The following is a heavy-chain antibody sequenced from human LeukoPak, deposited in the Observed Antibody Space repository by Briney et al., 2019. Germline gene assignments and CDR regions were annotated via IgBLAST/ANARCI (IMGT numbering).Heavy chain of an antibody. J-gene: IGHJ5*02. CDR3: ARADGYSYVYGGNNWFDP. CDR2: INPNSGGT. V-gene: IGHV1-2*02. CDR1: GYTFTGYY. Sequence: GASVKASCKASGYTFTGYYMHWVRQAPGQGLEWMGWINPNSGGTNYAQKFQGRVTMTRDTSISTAYMELSRLRSDDTAVYYCARADGYSYVYGGNNWFDPWGQGTLVTVSS. D-gene: IGHD5-18*01.